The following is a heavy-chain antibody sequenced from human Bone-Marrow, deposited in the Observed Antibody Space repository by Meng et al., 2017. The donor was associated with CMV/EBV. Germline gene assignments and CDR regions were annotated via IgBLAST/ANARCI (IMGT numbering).Heavy chain of an antibody. J-gene: IGHJ3*02. Sequence: GESLKISCAASGFTVSSNYMSWVRQAPGKGLEWVSVIYSGGSTYYADSVKGRFTISRDNAKNSLYLQMNSLTVDDTAVYYCALMAYSSSAGSFDIWGQGTMVTVSS. CDR3: ALMAYSSSAGSFDI. D-gene: IGHD6-6*01. CDR1: GFTVSSNY. V-gene: IGHV3-53*01. CDR2: IYSGGST.